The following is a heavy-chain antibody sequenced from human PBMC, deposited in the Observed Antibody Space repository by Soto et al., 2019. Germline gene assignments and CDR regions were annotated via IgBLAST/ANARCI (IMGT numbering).Heavy chain of an antibody. V-gene: IGHV3-23*01. Sequence: GGSLRLSCAASGFTFSSYAMSWVRQAPGKWLEWVSAISGSGGSTYYADSVKGRFTISRDNSKNTPYLQMNSLRAEDTAVYYCAKGPVKLYSSSWYRGGMDVWGQGXTVTVYS. CDR3: AKGPVKLYSSSWYRGGMDV. D-gene: IGHD6-13*01. CDR2: ISGSGGST. J-gene: IGHJ6*02. CDR1: GFTFSSYA.